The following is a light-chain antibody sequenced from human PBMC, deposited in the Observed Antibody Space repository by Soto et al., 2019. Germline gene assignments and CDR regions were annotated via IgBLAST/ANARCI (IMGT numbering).Light chain of an antibody. J-gene: IGKJ1*01. Sequence: EILLTQSPVALALSPFGVFTLACGASQSVGNKLAWYQQRPGQAPRLLIYDASGRAGSVPARLSGSGSGTEFTLTISSLQSEDFAVYFCQQYDDWPPTSGQGTKVDIK. V-gene: IGKV3-15*01. CDR1: QSVGNK. CDR2: DAS. CDR3: QQYDDWPPT.